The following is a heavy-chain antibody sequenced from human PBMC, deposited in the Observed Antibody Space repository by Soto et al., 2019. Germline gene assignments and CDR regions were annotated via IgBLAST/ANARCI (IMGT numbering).Heavy chain of an antibody. Sequence: QVQLVQSGAEVKKPGASVKLSCKASGYTFTSYAMHWVRQAPGQRLEWMGWINADNDNTQNSQKFQGRVTITRDTSATTAYMELSSLRSEDTALYYCARGRYCTHGVCHYFDYWGQGTLVTVSS. J-gene: IGHJ4*02. CDR2: INADNDNT. D-gene: IGHD2-8*01. CDR3: ARGRYCTHGVCHYFDY. CDR1: GYTFTSYA. V-gene: IGHV1-3*01.